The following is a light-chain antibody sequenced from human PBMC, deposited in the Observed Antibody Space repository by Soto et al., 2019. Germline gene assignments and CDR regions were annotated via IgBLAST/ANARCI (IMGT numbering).Light chain of an antibody. J-gene: IGKJ1*01. V-gene: IGKV3-15*01. CDR1: QSVSST. CDR3: QQYNNWPRT. Sequence: EIVMTQSPATLSVSPGERATLSCRASQSVSSTLAGYQHEPCHAPRLLIYGASTRATGIPAGLSGSGCGTEFTLTISSLLSQDFAVYYCQQYNNWPRTFGQGTKVDIK. CDR2: GAS.